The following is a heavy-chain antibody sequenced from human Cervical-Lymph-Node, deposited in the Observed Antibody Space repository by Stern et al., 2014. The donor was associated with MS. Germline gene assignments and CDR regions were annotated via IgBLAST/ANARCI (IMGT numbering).Heavy chain of an antibody. CDR1: GFTFSTYS. CDR3: ARPITGTTAVGFDY. D-gene: IGHD1-7*01. V-gene: IGHV3-21*01. CDR2: ISSSSSYT. Sequence: VQLVESGGGLVKPGGSLRLSCAASGFTFSTYSMNWVRQAPGKGLEWVSSISSSSSYTYYADSLKGRFTISRDNAMNSLYLQMNSLRAEDTAVYYCARPITGTTAVGFDYWGQGTLVTVSS. J-gene: IGHJ4*02.